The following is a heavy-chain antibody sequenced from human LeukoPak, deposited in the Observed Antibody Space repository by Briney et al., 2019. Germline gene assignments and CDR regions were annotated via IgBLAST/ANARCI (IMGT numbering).Heavy chain of an antibody. CDR3: ARVIAGEWELPNNDY. Sequence: GGSLRLSCAASGFTFSSYEMNWVRQAPGKGLEWVSYISSSGSTIYYADSVKGRFTISRDNAKNSLYVQMNSLRAEDTAVYYCARVIAGEWELPNNDYWGQGTLVTVSS. CDR2: ISSSGSTI. J-gene: IGHJ4*02. CDR1: GFTFSSYE. D-gene: IGHD1-26*01. V-gene: IGHV3-48*03.